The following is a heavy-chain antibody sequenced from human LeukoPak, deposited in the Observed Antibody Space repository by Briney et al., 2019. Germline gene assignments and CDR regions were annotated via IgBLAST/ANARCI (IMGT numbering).Heavy chain of an antibody. Sequence: ASVKVSCKASGYTFTSYGISWVRQAPGQGLEWMGWISAYNGNTNYAQKFQGRVTLTRDTSISTAYMELNSLRSDDTAVYYSARARQRATGSYSALDSWGQGTLVTVSS. CDR2: ISAYNGNT. J-gene: IGHJ4*02. CDR3: ARARQRATGSYSALDS. CDR1: GYTFTSYG. V-gene: IGHV1-18*01. D-gene: IGHD1-26*01.